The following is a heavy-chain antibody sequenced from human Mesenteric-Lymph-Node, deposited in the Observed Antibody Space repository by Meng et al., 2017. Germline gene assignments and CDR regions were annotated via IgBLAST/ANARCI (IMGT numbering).Heavy chain of an antibody. CDR3: ARVSSGWDYFDY. CDR2: IYYSGST. J-gene: IGHJ4*02. D-gene: IGHD6-19*01. CDR1: GGSVSSGGYY. Sequence: QVQLQAAGPGLVKPSQTLSLTCTVSGGSVSSGGYYWTWIRQQPGKGLEWFGHIYYSGSTFYNPSLKRRVIISIDTSKNQFSLNLRSVTAADTAVYYCARVSSGWDYFDYWGQGTLVTVSS. V-gene: IGHV4-31*03.